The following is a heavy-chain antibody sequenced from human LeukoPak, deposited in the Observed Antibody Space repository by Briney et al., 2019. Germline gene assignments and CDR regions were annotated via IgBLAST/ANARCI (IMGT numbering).Heavy chain of an antibody. J-gene: IGHJ4*02. CDR2: ISSDGDYI. V-gene: IGHV3-21*01. Sequence: GGSPRLSCAASGFTFNSYSLSWVRQAPGKGLEWVSSISSDGDYIYYADSLKGRFTISRDNAKNSLYLQMNNLRAEDTAVYYCARGPATRVYYFDYWGQGTLVTVSS. CDR1: GFTFNSYS. CDR3: ARGPATRVYYFDY. D-gene: IGHD1-26*01.